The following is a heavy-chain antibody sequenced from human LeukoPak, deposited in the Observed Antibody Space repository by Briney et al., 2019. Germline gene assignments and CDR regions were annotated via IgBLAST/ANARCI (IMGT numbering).Heavy chain of an antibody. D-gene: IGHD6-6*01. CDR1: GYSISSTYY. CDR3: ARAGGSSSPYYYYYMDV. CDR2: IYHTGNT. Sequence: SETLSLTCAVSGYSISSTYYWAWIRQPPGRGLEWIANIYHTGNTYYDPSLNSRVTMSVDTSKNQFSLRLSSVTAADTAVYYCARAGGSSSPYYYYYMDVWGKGTTVTVSS. J-gene: IGHJ6*03. V-gene: IGHV4-38-2*01.